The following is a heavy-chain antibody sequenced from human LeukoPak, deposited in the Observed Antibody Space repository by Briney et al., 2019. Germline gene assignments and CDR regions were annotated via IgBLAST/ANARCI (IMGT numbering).Heavy chain of an antibody. V-gene: IGHV4-59*01. CDR2: IYDSGSI. Sequence: SETLSLTCTVSGGXISSYYCSWIRQPPGKGLEWIGNIYDSGSINYNPSLKSRVTISVDTSKNQCSLKLSSVTAADTAVYYCARQSISGSSLSYFDYWGQETLVNVSS. CDR3: ARQSISGSSLSYFDY. J-gene: IGHJ4*02. D-gene: IGHD3-22*01. CDR1: GGXISSYY.